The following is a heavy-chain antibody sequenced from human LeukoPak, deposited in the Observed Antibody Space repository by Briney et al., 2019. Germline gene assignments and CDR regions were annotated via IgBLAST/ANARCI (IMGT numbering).Heavy chain of an antibody. D-gene: IGHD3-22*01. J-gene: IGHJ4*02. CDR2: ISAYNRNT. V-gene: IGHV1-18*01. CDR3: ARDVPTAYYYDSSGHDY. Sequence: ASVKVSCKASGYTFTNYGLSWVRQAPGQGLEWMGWISAYNRNTNYAQKLQGRVTMTTDTSTSTAYLELRSLRSDDTAVYYCARDVPTAYYYDSSGHDYWGQGTLVTVSS. CDR1: GYTFTNYG.